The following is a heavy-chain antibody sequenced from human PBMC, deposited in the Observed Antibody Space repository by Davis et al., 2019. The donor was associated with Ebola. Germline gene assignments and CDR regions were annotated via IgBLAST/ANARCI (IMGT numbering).Heavy chain of an antibody. D-gene: IGHD6-6*01. V-gene: IGHV1-69*13. CDR1: GGTFSSYA. J-gene: IGHJ4*02. Sequence: AASVQVSCKASGGTFSSYAISWVRQAPGQGLEWMGGIIPIFGTANYAQKFQGRVTITADESTSTAYMELSSLRSEDTAVYYCAKSEQLVLPDYWGQGTLVTVSS. CDR2: IIPIFGTA. CDR3: AKSEQLVLPDY.